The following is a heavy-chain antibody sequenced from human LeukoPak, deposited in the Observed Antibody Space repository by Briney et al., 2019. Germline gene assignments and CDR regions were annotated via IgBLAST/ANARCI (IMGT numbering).Heavy chain of an antibody. Sequence: GGSLRLSCAASGFTVISDYMSWVRQAPGKGLEWVSIIFSDGGTSYADSVKGRFTISRDNSKSTLYLQMNSLRAEDTAVYYCARETVVGATNYFDYWGQGTLVTVSP. V-gene: IGHV3-53*01. D-gene: IGHD1-26*01. J-gene: IGHJ4*02. CDR1: GFTVISDY. CDR2: IFSDGGT. CDR3: ARETVVGATNYFDY.